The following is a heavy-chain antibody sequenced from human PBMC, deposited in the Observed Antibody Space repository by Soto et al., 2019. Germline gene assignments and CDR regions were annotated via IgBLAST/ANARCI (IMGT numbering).Heavy chain of an antibody. V-gene: IGHV3-74*01. CDR3: ARGWLGSDG. CDR1: GFTLSGRS. J-gene: IGHJ6*04. Sequence: EVQLVESGGGLVQPGGSLRLSCAASGFTLSGRSMHWVRQAPGKGLVWVSGIDNAGTDSTYADSVKGRFTSSRDNAKNMLYLQMNSLRVEDTVVYYCARGWLGSDGWGKGTTVTVSS. D-gene: IGHD3-10*01. CDR2: IDNAGTDS.